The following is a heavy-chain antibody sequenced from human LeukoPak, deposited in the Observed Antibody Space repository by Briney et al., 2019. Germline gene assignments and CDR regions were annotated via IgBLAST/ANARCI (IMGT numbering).Heavy chain of an antibody. V-gene: IGHV4-4*07. CDR1: GGSISSYY. D-gene: IGHD5-18*01. CDR3: ARQETAMASPLFDY. J-gene: IGHJ4*02. CDR2: IYTSGST. Sequence: KPSETLSLTCTVSGGSISSYYWSWIRQPAGKGLEWIGRIYTSGSTNYNPSLKSRVTISVDTSKNQFSLKLSSVTAADTAVYYCARQETAMASPLFDYWGQGTLVTVSS.